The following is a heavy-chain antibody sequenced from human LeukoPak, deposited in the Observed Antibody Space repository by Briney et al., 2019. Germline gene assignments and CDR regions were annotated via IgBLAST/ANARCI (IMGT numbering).Heavy chain of an antibody. CDR3: ASRVTTFLS. CDR1: GFDLSPYT. D-gene: IGHD4-17*01. Sequence: GGFLRLSCSASGFDLSPYTMNWVRQAPGKGLEWVASISSTRNMYYRDSLKGRFTISRDNAKNTLYLQLGSLRAEDTAKYYCASRVTTFLSWGQGTLVIVSS. J-gene: IGHJ4*02. CDR2: ISSTRNM. V-gene: IGHV3-69-1*01.